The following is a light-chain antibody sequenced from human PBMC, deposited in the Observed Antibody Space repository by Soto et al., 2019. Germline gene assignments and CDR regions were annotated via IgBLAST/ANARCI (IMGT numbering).Light chain of an antibody. CDR3: QQRSNWPPTWT. J-gene: IGKJ1*01. CDR1: QSVSSY. CDR2: DAS. Sequence: EIVLTQSPATLSLSPGERATLSCRASQSVSSYLAWYQQKPGQAPRLLIYDASNRATGIPARFSGSGSGTDFTLTISSLEAEDCAVYYCQQRSNWPPTWTFGQGTKGESK. V-gene: IGKV3-11*01.